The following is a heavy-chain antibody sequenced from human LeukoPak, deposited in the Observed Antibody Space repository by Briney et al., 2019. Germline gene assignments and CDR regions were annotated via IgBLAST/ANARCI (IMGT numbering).Heavy chain of an antibody. CDR3: ARGMSGSYSGFDY. Sequence: GGSLRLSCAASGFTVSDYYMSWLRQAPGKGLEWVSYISSSGSTIYYADSVKGRFTISRDNAKSSLYLQMNSLRAEDTAVYYCARGMSGSYSGFDYWGQGTLVTVSS. V-gene: IGHV3-11*01. J-gene: IGHJ4*02. D-gene: IGHD1-26*01. CDR2: ISSSGSTI. CDR1: GFTVSDYY.